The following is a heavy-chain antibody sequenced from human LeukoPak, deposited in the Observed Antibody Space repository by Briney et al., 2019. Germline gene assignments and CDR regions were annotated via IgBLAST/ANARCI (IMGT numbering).Heavy chain of an antibody. CDR3: ARGPIDGGGDY. Sequence: ASVKLSCKASGYTSTSYDINCVRHATGQGLEWMGWMNPNSGNTGYAQKFQGRVTMTRNTSISTAYMELSSLRSDDTAVYYCARGPIDGGGDYWGQGTLVTVSS. CDR1: GYTSTSYD. CDR2: MNPNSGNT. D-gene: IGHD3-16*01. V-gene: IGHV1-8*01. J-gene: IGHJ4*02.